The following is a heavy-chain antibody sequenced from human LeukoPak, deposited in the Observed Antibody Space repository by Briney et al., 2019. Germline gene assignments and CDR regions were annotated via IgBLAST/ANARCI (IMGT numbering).Heavy chain of an antibody. CDR1: GGSISSYY. Sequence: SETLSLTCTVSGGSISSYYWNWIRQPPGKGLEWIGYIYYSGSTNYNPSLKSRVTISVDKSKNQFSLKLSSVTAADTAVYYCATASQVVPFDYWGQGTLVTVSS. D-gene: IGHD2-15*01. J-gene: IGHJ4*02. CDR3: ATASQVVPFDY. CDR2: IYYSGST. V-gene: IGHV4-59*12.